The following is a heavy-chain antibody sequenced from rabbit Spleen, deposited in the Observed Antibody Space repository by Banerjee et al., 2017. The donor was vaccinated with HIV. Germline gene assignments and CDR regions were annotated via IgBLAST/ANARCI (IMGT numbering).Heavy chain of an antibody. CDR2: IYAGSSGTT. V-gene: IGHV1S45*01. J-gene: IGHJ6*01. Sequence: EESGGGLVQPEGSLTLTCTASGFSFSSSWWICWDRQAPGKGLEWIACIYAGSSGTTYYASWAKGRFTISKTSSTTVTLQMTSLTAADTATYFCARDTGSSFSTYGMDLWGPGTLVTVS. CDR3: ARDTGSSFSTYGMDL. D-gene: IGHD8-1*01. CDR1: GFSFSSSWW.